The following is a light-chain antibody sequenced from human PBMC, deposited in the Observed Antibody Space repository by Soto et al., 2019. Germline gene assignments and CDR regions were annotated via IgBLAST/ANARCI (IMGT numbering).Light chain of an antibody. CDR1: QSVSSNY. V-gene: IGKV3-20*01. CDR2: GAS. Sequence: EIVLTQSPGTLSLSPGERATLSCRASQSVSSNYLAWYHHKPGQAPRLLIYGASSRATGIPDRFSGSGSGTDFTLAISRLEPEDVAVYYCQQYGSSLWTFGQGTKVDVK. J-gene: IGKJ1*01. CDR3: QQYGSSLWT.